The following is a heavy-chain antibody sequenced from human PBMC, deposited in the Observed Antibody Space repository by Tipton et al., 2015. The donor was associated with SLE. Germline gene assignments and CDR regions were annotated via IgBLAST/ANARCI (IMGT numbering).Heavy chain of an antibody. V-gene: IGHV4-39*07. D-gene: IGHD3-10*01. Sequence: LRLSCTVSGGSISSSSYYWGWIRQPPGKGLEWIGSIYYSGITNYNPSLKSRVTISVDTSKNQFSLKLSSVTAADTAVYYCASSEIGYGYYMDVWGKGTTVTVSS. CDR3: ASSEIGYGYYMDV. CDR2: IYYSGIT. J-gene: IGHJ6*03. CDR1: GGSISSSSYY.